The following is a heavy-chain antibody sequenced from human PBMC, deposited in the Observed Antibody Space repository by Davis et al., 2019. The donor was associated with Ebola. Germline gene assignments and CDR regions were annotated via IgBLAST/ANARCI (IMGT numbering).Heavy chain of an antibody. CDR3: VKVRYSGSFYWFDP. V-gene: IGHV3-23*01. J-gene: IGHJ5*02. Sequence: GESLKISCAASGFTFTNVWMNWVRQAPGKGLEWVSTIRGSGDNTSYADTVKGRFTVSRDNSKNTLYLQMNSLKAEDTAVYYCVKVRYSGSFYWFDPWGQGTLVTVSS. CDR1: GFTFTNVW. D-gene: IGHD1-26*01. CDR2: IRGSGDNT.